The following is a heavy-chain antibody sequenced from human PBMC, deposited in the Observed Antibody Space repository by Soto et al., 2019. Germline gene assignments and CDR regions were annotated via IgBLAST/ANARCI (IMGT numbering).Heavy chain of an antibody. CDR3: AKDLIPDYGDPHPTVYGYFDY. D-gene: IGHD4-17*01. CDR1: GFTFSSYA. V-gene: IGHV3-23*01. CDR2: ISGSGGST. Sequence: PGGSLRLSCAASGFTFSSYAMSWVRQAPGKGLEWVSAISGSGGSTYYADSVKGRFTISRDNSKNTLYLQMNSLRAEDTAVYYCAKDLIPDYGDPHPTVYGYFDYWGQGTLVTVSS. J-gene: IGHJ4*02.